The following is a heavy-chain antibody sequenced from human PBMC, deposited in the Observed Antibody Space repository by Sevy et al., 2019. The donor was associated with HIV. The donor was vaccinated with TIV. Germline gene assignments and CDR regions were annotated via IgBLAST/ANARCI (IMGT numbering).Heavy chain of an antibody. V-gene: IGHV3-9*01. D-gene: IGHD2-15*01. Sequence: GGSLRLSCVASGFTFHDYAIHWVRQAPGKGLEWVSGINWNSDIIVYADAVEGRFTIARDNAKNSLYLQMNSLRPEDTALYYCAKDQTPGYGTLGGSVDYWGQGTLVTVSS. CDR2: INWNSDII. CDR3: AKDQTPGYGTLGGSVDY. CDR1: GFTFHDYA. J-gene: IGHJ4*02.